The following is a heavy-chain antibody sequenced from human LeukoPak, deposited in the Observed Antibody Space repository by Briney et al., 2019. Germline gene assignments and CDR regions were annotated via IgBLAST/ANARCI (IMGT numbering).Heavy chain of an antibody. Sequence: SETLSLTCTVSGGSISSYYWSWIRQPAGKGLEWIGRIYTSGSTNYNPSLKSRVTMSVDTSKNQFSLKLSSVTAADTAVYYCAREPTYYDILTGRAYYYMDVWGKGTTVTISS. CDR1: GGSISSYY. D-gene: IGHD3-9*01. CDR3: AREPTYYDILTGRAYYYMDV. CDR2: IYTSGST. V-gene: IGHV4-4*07. J-gene: IGHJ6*03.